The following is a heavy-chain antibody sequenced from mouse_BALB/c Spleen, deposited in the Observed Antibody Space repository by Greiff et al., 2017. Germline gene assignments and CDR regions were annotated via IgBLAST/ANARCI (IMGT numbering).Heavy chain of an antibody. Sequence: DVQLVESGGGLVQPGGSRKLSCAASGFTFSSYTMSWVRQTPEKRLEWVAYISNGGGSTYYPDTVKGRFTISRDNAKNTLYLQMSSLKSEDTAMYYCARHYYGYFDYWGQGTTLTVSS. CDR1: GFTFSSYT. CDR2: ISNGGGST. CDR3: ARHYYGYFDY. D-gene: IGHD1-1*01. J-gene: IGHJ2*01. V-gene: IGHV5-12-2*01.